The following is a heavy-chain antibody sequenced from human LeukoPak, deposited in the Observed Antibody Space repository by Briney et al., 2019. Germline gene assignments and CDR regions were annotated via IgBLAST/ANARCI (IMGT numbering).Heavy chain of an antibody. D-gene: IGHD2-2*01. CDR1: GFTFSSYA. CDR3: VLGYCSSTSCSSTPIDY. V-gene: IGHV3-30-3*01. Sequence: RGSLRLSCAASGFTFSSYAMHWVRQAPGKGLEWVAVISYDGSNKYYADSVKGRFTISRDNSKNTLYLQMNSLRAEDTAVYYGVLGYCSSTSCSSTPIDYWGQGTLVTVSS. CDR2: ISYDGSNK. J-gene: IGHJ4*02.